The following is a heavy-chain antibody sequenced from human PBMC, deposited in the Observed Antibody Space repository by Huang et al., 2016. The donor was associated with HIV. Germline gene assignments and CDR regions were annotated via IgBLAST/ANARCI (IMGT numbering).Heavy chain of an antibody. J-gene: IGHJ4*02. V-gene: IGHV1-24*01. CDR1: EYTLTDLS. D-gene: IGHD3-9*01. Sequence: QVQLVQSRAEVKKPGASVKVSCKVSEYTLTDLSIHWVRQPPGKGLEWMGGFDTEIGETIYAQKFQGRVTMTEDTSTETAFMELSGLRPEDTAVYYCATGFDVFFDFWGQGTLVTVSS. CDR2: FDTEIGET. CDR3: ATGFDVFFDF.